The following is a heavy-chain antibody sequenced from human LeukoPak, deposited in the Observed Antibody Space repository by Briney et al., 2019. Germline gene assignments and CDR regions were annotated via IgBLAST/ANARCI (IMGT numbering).Heavy chain of an antibody. CDR1: GFTLKNYE. Sequence: GGSLRLSCAASGFTLKNYEINWVRQAPGKGLEWVSYISTSGSTIYYADSVKGRFTMSRDNAKKSVYLQTNSLRAEDTAIYYCARAEAGYSYGYADGWGQGTLVTVSS. J-gene: IGHJ4*02. CDR3: ARAEAGYSYGYADG. D-gene: IGHD5-18*01. V-gene: IGHV3-48*03. CDR2: ISTSGSTI.